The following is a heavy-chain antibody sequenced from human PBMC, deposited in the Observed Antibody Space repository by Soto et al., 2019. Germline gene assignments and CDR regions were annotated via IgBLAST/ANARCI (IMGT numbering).Heavy chain of an antibody. D-gene: IGHD6-13*01. CDR3: ARDRESSSWFDY. CDR1: GFTFSSYG. J-gene: IGHJ4*02. Sequence: VQLVESGGGVVQPGRSLRLSCAASGFTFSSYGMHWVRQAPGKGLEWVAVIWYDGSNKYYADSVKGRFTISRDNSKNTLYLQMNSLRAEDTAVYYCARDRESSSWFDYWGQGTLVTVSS. V-gene: IGHV3-33*01. CDR2: IWYDGSNK.